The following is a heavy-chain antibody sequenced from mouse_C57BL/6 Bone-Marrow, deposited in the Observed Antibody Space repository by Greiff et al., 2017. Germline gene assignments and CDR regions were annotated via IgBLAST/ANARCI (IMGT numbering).Heavy chain of an antibody. V-gene: IGHV5-9*01. CDR1: GFTFSSYT. D-gene: IGHD1-1*01. CDR2: ISGGGGNT. Sequence: EVKLVESGGGLVKPGGSLKLSCAASGFTFSSYTMSWVRQTPEKRLQWVAAISGGGGNTYYPDSVKGRFTISRDNDKNILYLQMSSLRSEGTALYYCSRQVTTVLATKYFDVWGTGTTVTVSS. J-gene: IGHJ1*03. CDR3: SRQVTTVLATKYFDV.